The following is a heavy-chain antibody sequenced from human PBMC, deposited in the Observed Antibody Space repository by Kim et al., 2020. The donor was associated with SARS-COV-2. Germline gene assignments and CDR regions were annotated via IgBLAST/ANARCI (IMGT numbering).Heavy chain of an antibody. CDR3: ARARQEWLYSSSSWFDP. CDR1: GGSISSYY. CDR2: IYYSGST. D-gene: IGHD6-13*01. V-gene: IGHV4-59*01. J-gene: IGHJ5*02. Sequence: SETLSLTCTVSGGSISSYYWSWIRQPPGKGLEWIGYIYYSGSTNYNPSLKSRVTISVDTSKNQFSLKLSSVTAADTAVYYCARARQEWLYSSSSWFDPWGQGTLVTVSS.